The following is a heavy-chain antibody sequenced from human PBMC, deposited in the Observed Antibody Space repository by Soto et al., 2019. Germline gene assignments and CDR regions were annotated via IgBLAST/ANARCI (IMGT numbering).Heavy chain of an antibody. D-gene: IGHD3-9*01. CDR3: ARGRRYFDIKDYYFDY. Sequence: SETLSLTCTVSGGSISSYYWSWIRQPPGKGLEWIGYIYYSGSTNYNPSLKSRVTISVDTSKNQFSLKLSSVTAADTAVYYCARGRRYFDIKDYYFDYWGQGTLVTVSS. J-gene: IGHJ4*02. V-gene: IGHV4-59*01. CDR2: IYYSGST. CDR1: GGSISSYY.